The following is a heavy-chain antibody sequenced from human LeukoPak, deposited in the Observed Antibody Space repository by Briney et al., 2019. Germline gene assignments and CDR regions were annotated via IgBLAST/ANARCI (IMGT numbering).Heavy chain of an antibody. D-gene: IGHD1-26*01. CDR1: GYTFTSYD. V-gene: IGHV1-8*03. Sequence: GASVKVSCKASGYTFTSYDMNWVRQATGQGVEGMGWMNANSGKTGYAQKFQGRVTITRNTSKSKAYMELRSLRSEDTAVYYCARSKGGSYRGYYFDYWGQGTLVTVSS. CDR3: ARSKGGSYRGYYFDY. J-gene: IGHJ4*02. CDR2: MNANSGKT.